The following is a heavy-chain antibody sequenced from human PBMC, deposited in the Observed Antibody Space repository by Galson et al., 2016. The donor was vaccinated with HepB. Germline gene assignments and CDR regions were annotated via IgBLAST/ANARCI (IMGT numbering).Heavy chain of an antibody. CDR3: ARDRYDVLSGDPYWYFDL. V-gene: IGHV4-30-2*01. Sequence: TLSLTCAVSGGSINSGGYSWRWIRQPPGKGLEWIGFISHTDNTYYNPSLTSRVTISVDRSKNQFSLKLNSVTAADTAMYYCARDRYDVLSGDPYWYFDLWGRGTLVTVSS. CDR1: GGSINSGGYS. CDR2: ISHTDNT. D-gene: IGHD3-3*01. J-gene: IGHJ2*01.